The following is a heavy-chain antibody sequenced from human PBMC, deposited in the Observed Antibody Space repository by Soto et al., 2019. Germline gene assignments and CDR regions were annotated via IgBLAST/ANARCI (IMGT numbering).Heavy chain of an antibody. CDR3: ARDSVTMVRGVREPFDY. Sequence: EVQLVESGGGLVQPGGSLRLSCAASGFTFSSCGMNWVRHAPGKGLEWISYISSGSSTIYYADIVKGRFTISRDNAKNSLYLQMNSLRAEDTAVYYCARDSVTMVRGVREPFDYWGQGTLVTVSS. V-gene: IGHV3-48*01. D-gene: IGHD3-10*01. CDR1: GFTFSSCG. J-gene: IGHJ4*02. CDR2: ISSGSSTI.